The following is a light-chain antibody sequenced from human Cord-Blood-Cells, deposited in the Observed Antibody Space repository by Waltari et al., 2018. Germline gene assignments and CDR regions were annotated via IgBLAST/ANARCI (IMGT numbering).Light chain of an antibody. CDR1: TSDGGGSNY. V-gene: IGLV2-8*01. Sequence: SALTQPTSASGSPGQSVPISSPGTTSDGGGSNYVSWYQQHPGQAPKLMTYEVSKRPSGVPDRFSGSKSGNTASLTVSGLQAEDEADYYCSSYAGSNNWVVFGGGTKLTVL. CDR2: EVS. J-gene: IGLJ2*01. CDR3: SSYAGSNNWVV.